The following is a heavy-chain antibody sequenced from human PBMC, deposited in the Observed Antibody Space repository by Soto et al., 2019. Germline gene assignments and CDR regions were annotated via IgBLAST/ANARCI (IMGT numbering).Heavy chain of an antibody. CDR2: INTDGSST. J-gene: IGHJ6*04. D-gene: IGHD4-4*01. V-gene: IGHV3-74*01. CDR3: LKDSTTETPKKYSYYVMAV. Sequence: GGSLRLSCAASGVTCISYWMHWVRQAPGKGLVWVSRINTDGSSTNYADSVKGRFTISRDNSKNTLYLQMNSLRPEDTAVYYFLKDSTTETPKKYSYYVMAVGGKGTRATFPS. CDR1: GVTCISYW.